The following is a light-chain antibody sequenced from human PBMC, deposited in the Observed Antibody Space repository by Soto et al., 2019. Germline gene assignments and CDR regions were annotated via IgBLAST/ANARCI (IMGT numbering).Light chain of an antibody. J-gene: IGKJ5*01. CDR3: HQLNSYPNC. Sequence: DIQLTQSPSFLSASVGDRVTITCRASQGLSSDLAWYQQKPGKAPKLLIYAASTLQGGVPSRFSGSGSGTELTSLSTGLQPEDFSAYGRHQLNSYPNCFGQGTRLEI. V-gene: IGKV1-9*01. CDR1: QGLSSD. CDR2: AAS.